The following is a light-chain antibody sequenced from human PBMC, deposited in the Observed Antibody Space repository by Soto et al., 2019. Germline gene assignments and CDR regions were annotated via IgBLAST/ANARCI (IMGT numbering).Light chain of an antibody. J-gene: IGLJ2*01. Sequence: QSALTQPPSASGSPGQSVTISCTGTSSDVGGYKYVSWYQQKSGKAPKLIIYEVNERPSGVPDRFSGSKSDNTASLTVSGLQAEDEADYYCSAYAGLNNVHFGGGTQLTVL. CDR3: SAYAGLNNVH. CDR1: SSDVGGYKY. V-gene: IGLV2-8*01. CDR2: EVN.